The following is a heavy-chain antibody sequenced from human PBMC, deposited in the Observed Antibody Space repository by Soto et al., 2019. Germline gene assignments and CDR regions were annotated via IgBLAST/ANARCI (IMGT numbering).Heavy chain of an antibody. V-gene: IGHV1-58*01. CDR2: IVVGSGNT. Sequence: SVKVSCKASGFTFTSSAVQWVRQARGQRLEWIGWIVVGSGNTNYAQKFQEGVTITRDMSTSTAYMELSSLRSEDTAVYYCAAALRYDFWSGYLDYWGQGTLVTVSS. CDR1: GFTFTSSA. J-gene: IGHJ4*02. CDR3: AAALRYDFWSGYLDY. D-gene: IGHD3-3*01.